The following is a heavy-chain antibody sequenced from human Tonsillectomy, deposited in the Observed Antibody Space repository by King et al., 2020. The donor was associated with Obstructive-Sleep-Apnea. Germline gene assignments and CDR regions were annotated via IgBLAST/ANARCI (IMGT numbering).Heavy chain of an antibody. J-gene: IGHJ4*02. V-gene: IGHV4-31*03. Sequence: VQLQESGPGLVKPSETLSLTCTASGGSISNGRYYWSLIRQHPGKGLEWIGYIYHNGITYYNPSLRSRVTISIDTSKNQSSLNLSSVAAADTAVYYCARVMILAAPVESVDYWGQGTLVTVSS. CDR2: IYHNGIT. CDR1: GGSISNGRYY. D-gene: IGHD2-15*01. CDR3: ARVMILAAPVESVDY.